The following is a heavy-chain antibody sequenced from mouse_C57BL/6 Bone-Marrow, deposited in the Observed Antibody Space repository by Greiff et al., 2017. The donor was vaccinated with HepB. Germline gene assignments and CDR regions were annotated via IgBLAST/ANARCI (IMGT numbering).Heavy chain of an antibody. Sequence: QVQLQQSGAELVRPGTSVKMSCKASGYNFTNYWIGWAKQRPGHGLEWIGDIYPGGGYTNYNEKFKGKATLTADKSSSTAYMQFSSLTSEDSAIYYCARAYYVYDSFDYSFHSTTLTVSS. V-gene: IGHV1-63*01. CDR3: ARAYYVYDSFDY. CDR2: IYPGGGYT. J-gene: IGHJ2*01. CDR1: GYNFTNYW. D-gene: IGHD2-9*01.